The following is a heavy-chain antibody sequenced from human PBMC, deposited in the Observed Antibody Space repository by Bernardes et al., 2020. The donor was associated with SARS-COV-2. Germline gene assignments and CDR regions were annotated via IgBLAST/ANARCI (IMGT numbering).Heavy chain of an antibody. J-gene: IGHJ4*02. CDR3: ARGEQVTAQTDDHFDY. V-gene: IGHV1-8*01. CDR2: MNPNSGNT. CDR1: EYTFTSYD. Sequence: ASVKVSCRASEYTFTSYDINWVRQATGQGLEWMGWMNPNSGNTGYAQKFQGRVTLTKNTSISTAYMELSRLKSDDTATYYCARGEQVTAQTDDHFDYWGQGTLVTVSS. D-gene: IGHD1-1*01.